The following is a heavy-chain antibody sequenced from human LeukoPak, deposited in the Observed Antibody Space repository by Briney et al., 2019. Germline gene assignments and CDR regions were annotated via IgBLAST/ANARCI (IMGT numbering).Heavy chain of an antibody. Sequence: ASVKVSCEASGGTFSSYAISWVRQAPGQGLEWMGGIIPIFGTANYAQKFQGRVTITADESTSTAYMELSSLRSEDTAVYYCARWGRGCSSTSCYKDTWFDPWGQGTLVTVSS. CDR3: ARWGRGCSSTSCYKDTWFDP. V-gene: IGHV1-69*01. J-gene: IGHJ5*02. CDR1: GGTFSSYA. CDR2: IIPIFGTA. D-gene: IGHD2-2*01.